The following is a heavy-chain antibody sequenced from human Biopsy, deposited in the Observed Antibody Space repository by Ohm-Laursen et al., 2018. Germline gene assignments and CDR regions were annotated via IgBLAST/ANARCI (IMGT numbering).Heavy chain of an antibody. J-gene: IGHJ4*02. CDR2: INQAGTT. Sequence: SDTLSLTCAVFGKTFSDYQWSWIRQPPGKGLEWIGQINQAGTTNYNPSLKSRVSISADASKYEFSLRLTSVTAADPAVYLCGNEVHGRDYWGLGAQVTVSS. CDR1: GKTFSDYQ. V-gene: IGHV4-34*08. CDR3: GNEVHGRDY. D-gene: IGHD2-15*01.